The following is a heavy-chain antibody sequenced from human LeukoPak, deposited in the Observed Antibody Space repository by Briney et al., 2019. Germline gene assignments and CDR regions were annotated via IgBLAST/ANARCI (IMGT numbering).Heavy chain of an antibody. Sequence: GGSLRLSCAASGFSFSTYSMNWVRQAPGKGLEWVSYISSTSSSIYYADSVKGRFTISRDNAKNSLSLQTSSLRAEDTAVYYCARLPGKRSPEFESWGQGTLVTVSS. CDR3: ARLPGKRSPEFES. CDR1: GFSFSTYS. J-gene: IGHJ4*02. V-gene: IGHV3-48*04. CDR2: ISSTSSSI.